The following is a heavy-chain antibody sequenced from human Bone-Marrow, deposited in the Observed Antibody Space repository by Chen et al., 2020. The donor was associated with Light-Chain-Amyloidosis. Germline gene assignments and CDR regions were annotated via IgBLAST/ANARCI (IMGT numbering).Heavy chain of an antibody. CDR3: ARRRDGYNFDY. CDR2: IYPDDSDA. Sequence: NYWIGWVRQMPGKGLEWMGVIYPDDSDARYSPSFEGQVTISADKSXXXXXXXXXXLXASDTAMYYCARRRDGYNFDYWGQGTLVTVSS. CDR1: NYW. V-gene: IGHV5-51*01. D-gene: IGHD5-12*01. J-gene: IGHJ4*02.